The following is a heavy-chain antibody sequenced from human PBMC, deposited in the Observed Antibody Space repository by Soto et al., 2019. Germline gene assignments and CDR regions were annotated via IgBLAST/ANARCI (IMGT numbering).Heavy chain of an antibody. D-gene: IGHD6-19*01. CDR3: ARLLQGWYGNYYYYYGMDV. Sequence: SETLSLTCAVSGGSISSSNWWSWVRQPPGKGLEWIGEIYHSGSTNYNPSLKSRVTISVDKSKNQFSLKLSSVTAADTAVYYCARLLQGWYGNYYYYYGMDVWGQGTTVTVSS. CDR1: GGSISSSNW. V-gene: IGHV4-4*02. CDR2: IYHSGST. J-gene: IGHJ6*02.